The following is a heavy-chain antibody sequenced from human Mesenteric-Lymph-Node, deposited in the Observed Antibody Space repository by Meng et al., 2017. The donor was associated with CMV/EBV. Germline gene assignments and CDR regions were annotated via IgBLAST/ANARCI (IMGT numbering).Heavy chain of an antibody. V-gene: IGHV4-34*01. Sequence: SETLSLTCAVYGGSFSGYYWSWIRQPPGKGLEWIGEINHSGSTNYNPSLKSRVTISVDTSKNQFSLKLSSVTAADTAVYYCARGHIGMFTYWGQGTLVTVSS. D-gene: IGHD2/OR15-2a*01. CDR1: GGSFSGYY. CDR3: ARGHIGMFTY. J-gene: IGHJ4*02. CDR2: INHSGST.